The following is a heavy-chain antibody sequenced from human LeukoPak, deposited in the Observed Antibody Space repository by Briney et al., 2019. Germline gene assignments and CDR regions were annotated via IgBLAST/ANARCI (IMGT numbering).Heavy chain of an antibody. V-gene: IGHV3-9*01. CDR3: ARFYGSGSYGFDY. Sequence: GGSLRLSCAASGFTFDDYAMHWVRQAPGKGLEWVSGITWYRDNIGYGDSVKGRFTISRDRSKKTLYLQMNSLRAEDTAVYYCARFYGSGSYGFDYWGQGTLVTVSS. J-gene: IGHJ4*02. CDR1: GFTFDDYA. CDR2: ITWYRDNI. D-gene: IGHD3-10*01.